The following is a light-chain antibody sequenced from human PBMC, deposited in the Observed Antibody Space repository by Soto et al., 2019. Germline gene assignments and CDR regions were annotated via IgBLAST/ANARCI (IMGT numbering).Light chain of an antibody. Sequence: QSALTQPASVSGSPGQSITISCTGTSSDVGGYNYVSWYQQHPGKAPKLMLYEVSNRPSGVSNRFSGPKSGNTASLTISGLQAEDEADYYCSSYTTSSTLGVVFGGGTKLTVL. CDR3: SSYTTSSTLGVV. CDR1: SSDVGGYNY. V-gene: IGLV2-14*01. CDR2: EVS. J-gene: IGLJ2*01.